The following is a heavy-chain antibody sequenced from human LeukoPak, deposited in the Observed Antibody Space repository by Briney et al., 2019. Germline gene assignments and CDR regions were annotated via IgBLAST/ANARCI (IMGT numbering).Heavy chain of an antibody. CDR1: GFTVSSNY. Sequence: PGGSLRLSCAASGFTVSSNYMSWVRQAPGKGLEWVSVIYSGGSTYYADSVKGRFTISRDNSKNTLYLQMNSLRAEDTAVYYCAKGAVAGNPKPVGYWGQGTLVTVSS. J-gene: IGHJ4*02. V-gene: IGHV3-53*01. CDR3: AKGAVAGNPKPVGY. D-gene: IGHD6-19*01. CDR2: IYSGGST.